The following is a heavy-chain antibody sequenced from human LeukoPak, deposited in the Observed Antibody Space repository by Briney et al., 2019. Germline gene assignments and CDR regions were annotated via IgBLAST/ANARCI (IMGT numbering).Heavy chain of an antibody. CDR1: GFTFSSYE. D-gene: IGHD3-10*01. CDR3: ARPPAVRRGDY. J-gene: IGHJ4*02. CDR2: ISSSGSTI. V-gene: IGHV3-48*03. Sequence: PGGSLRLSCAASGFTFSSYEMNWVRQAPGKGLEWVSYISSSGSTIYYADSVKGRFTISRDNAKNSLYLQMNSLRSEDTAVYYCARPPAVRRGDYWGQGTLVTVSS.